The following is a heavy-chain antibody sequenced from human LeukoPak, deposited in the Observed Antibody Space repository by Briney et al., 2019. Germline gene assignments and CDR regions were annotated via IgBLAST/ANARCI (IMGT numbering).Heavy chain of an antibody. CDR3: ASRGGSGSSGNWFDP. J-gene: IGHJ5*02. Sequence: SETLSLTCAVSGGSISSGGYSWSWIRQPPGKGLEWIGYIYHSGSTYYNPSLKSRVTISVDRSNNQFSLKLSSVTAADTAVYYCASRGGSGSSGNWFDPWGQGTLVTVSS. CDR1: GGSISSGGYS. V-gene: IGHV4-30-2*01. D-gene: IGHD3-10*01. CDR2: IYHSGST.